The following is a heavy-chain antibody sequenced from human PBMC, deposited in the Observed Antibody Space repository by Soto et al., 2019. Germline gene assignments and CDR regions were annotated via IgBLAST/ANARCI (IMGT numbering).Heavy chain of an antibody. CDR1: GSTFTSYA. D-gene: IGHD2-21*02. Sequence: ASVQVSCKASGSTFTSYAMHWVRQAPGQRLEWMGWINAGNGNTKYSQKFQGRVTITRDTSASTAYMELSSLRSEDTAVYYCARGAYCGGDCYSLFDYWGQGTRVTVS. CDR3: ARGAYCGGDCYSLFDY. J-gene: IGHJ4*02. V-gene: IGHV1-3*01. CDR2: INAGNGNT.